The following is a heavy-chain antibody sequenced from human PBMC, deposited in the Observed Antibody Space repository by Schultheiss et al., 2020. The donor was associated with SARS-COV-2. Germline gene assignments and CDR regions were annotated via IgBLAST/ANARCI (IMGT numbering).Heavy chain of an antibody. CDR2: ISYDGFKK. CDR3: ARSMAGSWYYFDY. Sequence: GESLKISCAASGFTFSSYAMHWVRQAPGKGLEWVAVISYDGFKKYYADSVKGRFTISRDNLNNTLYLHMNSLRAEDTAVYYCARSMAGSWYYFDYWGQGTLVTVSS. V-gene: IGHV3-30-3*01. D-gene: IGHD6-13*01. J-gene: IGHJ4*02. CDR1: GFTFSSYA.